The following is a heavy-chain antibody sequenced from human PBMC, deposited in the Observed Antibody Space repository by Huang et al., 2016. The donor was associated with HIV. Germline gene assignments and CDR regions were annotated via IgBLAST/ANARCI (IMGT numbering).Heavy chain of an antibody. Sequence: QVELVQSGAEVKRPGASVRVSCKAAGYIFTNYGINWVRQAPGQGLEWMGWISAYNGKTNYAEKFQGRVTLTRDTSATTAYMELRDVTSADTAVYYCARDHWYPLQNWFDLWGQGTLVTVSS. J-gene: IGHJ5*01. CDR1: GYIFTNYG. D-gene: IGHD1-1*01. CDR2: ISAYNGKT. V-gene: IGHV1-18*01. CDR3: ARDHWYPLQNWFDL.